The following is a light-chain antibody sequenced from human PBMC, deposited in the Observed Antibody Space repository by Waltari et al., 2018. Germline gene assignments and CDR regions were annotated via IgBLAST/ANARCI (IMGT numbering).Light chain of an antibody. CDR2: AAS. CDR3: QQANSFPLT. CDR1: QDISRW. V-gene: IGKV1-12*01. Sequence: EIQMTQFPSSVSASVGDRVTITCRASQDISRWLAWYQQKPEKAPKFLIYAASNLQSGVPSRFSGTGSGTDCTLTISSLQPEDFATYYCQQANSFPLTFGGGTKVEIK. J-gene: IGKJ4*01.